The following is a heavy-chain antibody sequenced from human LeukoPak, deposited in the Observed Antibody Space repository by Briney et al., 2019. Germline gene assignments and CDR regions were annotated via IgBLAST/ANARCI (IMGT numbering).Heavy chain of an antibody. CDR1: GFTFSAYV. D-gene: IGHD6-13*01. J-gene: IGHJ4*01. Sequence: SGRSLRLSCAASGFTFSAYVMHWVRQAPGKGLECVAVITNNGNEKYYADSVKGRFSISRDSSKNTLYLQMNSLRTEDTAVYYCARDGGYTSSWTYEAGDYWGQGTLVTVSS. CDR3: ARDGGYTSSWTYEAGDY. V-gene: IGHV3-30*04. CDR2: ITNNGNEK.